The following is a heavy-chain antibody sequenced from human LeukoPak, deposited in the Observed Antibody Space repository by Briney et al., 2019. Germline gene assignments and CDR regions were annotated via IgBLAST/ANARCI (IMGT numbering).Heavy chain of an antibody. J-gene: IGHJ4*02. CDR3: ARDYGGSSPFDY. Sequence: GGSLRLSCAASGFTFSSYAMSWVRQAPGKGLEWVSYISSSGSTIYYADSVKGRFTISRDNAKHSLYLQMNSLRAEDTAVYYCARDYGGSSPFDYWGQGTLVTVSS. D-gene: IGHD4-23*01. V-gene: IGHV3-48*03. CDR1: GFTFSSYA. CDR2: ISSSGSTI.